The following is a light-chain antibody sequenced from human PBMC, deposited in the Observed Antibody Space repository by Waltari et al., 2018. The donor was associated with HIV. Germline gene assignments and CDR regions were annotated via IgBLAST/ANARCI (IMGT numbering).Light chain of an antibody. Sequence: EIVLSQSPGNLSLSLGERAILSCRASQSVTSIFLAWYHQRSVQAPRLLIYDTSNRATGISDRFIGFGSGSDFTLTINRLQPEDSGIYFCHQYHMSPGTFGQGTNVEIK. CDR1: QSVTSIF. V-gene: IGKV3-20*01. CDR2: DTS. CDR3: HQYHMSPGT. J-gene: IGKJ2*01.